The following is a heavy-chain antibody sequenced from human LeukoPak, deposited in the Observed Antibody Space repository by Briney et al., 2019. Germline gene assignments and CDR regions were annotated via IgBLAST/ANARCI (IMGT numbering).Heavy chain of an antibody. CDR3: VRPGINDYGGNFDY. J-gene: IGHJ4*02. CDR2: ISRDSITYT. CDR1: GFTFTNSA. V-gene: IGHV3-21*03. D-gene: IGHD4-23*01. Sequence: GSLRLSCAASGFTFTNSAMGWVRQAPGKGLEWVSSISRDSITYTYYADSVKGRFTISRDNTKDSLYLQMNSLRAEDTAVYYCVRPGINDYGGNFDYWGQGALVTVSS.